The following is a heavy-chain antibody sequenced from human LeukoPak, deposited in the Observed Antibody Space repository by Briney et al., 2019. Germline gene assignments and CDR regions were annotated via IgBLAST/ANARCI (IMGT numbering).Heavy chain of an antibody. D-gene: IGHD2-21*01. CDR3: ARGSHIVVVIASHTNDY. Sequence: SVKVSCKASGGTFSSYAISWVRQAPGQGLEWMGRIIPIFGTANYAQKFQGRVTITTDESTSTAYMELSSLRSEDTAVYYCARGSHIVVVIASHTNDYWGQGTLVTVSS. J-gene: IGHJ4*02. V-gene: IGHV1-69*05. CDR1: GGTFSSYA. CDR2: IIPIFGTA.